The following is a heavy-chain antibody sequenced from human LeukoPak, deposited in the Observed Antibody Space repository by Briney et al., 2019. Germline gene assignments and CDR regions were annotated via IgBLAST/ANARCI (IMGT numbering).Heavy chain of an antibody. J-gene: IGHJ4*02. CDR2: IHASGPT. Sequence: SETLSLTCTVPGGSISTYYWSWIRRPPGKGLEWIAYIHASGPTNYNPSLKSRITISVDTSKNQFSLKLSSVTAADTAVYYCARHDAGIAARPFDNWGQGTLVTVSS. CDR3: ARHDAGIAARPFDN. CDR1: GGSISTYY. V-gene: IGHV4-4*09. D-gene: IGHD6-6*01.